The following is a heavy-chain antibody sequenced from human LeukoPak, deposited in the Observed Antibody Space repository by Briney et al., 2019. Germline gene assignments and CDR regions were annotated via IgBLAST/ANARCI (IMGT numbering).Heavy chain of an antibody. CDR1: GFTFSSHP. D-gene: IGHD2-2*02. CDR3: ARVIDCSSTSCYTAKWFDP. J-gene: IGHJ5*02. Sequence: GGSLRLSCAASGFTFSSHPMIWVRQAPGKGLECVSYISGSSDARHYADSVMGRFTISRDNAKNSLYLQMNSLRAEDTAVYYCARVIDCSSTSCYTAKWFDPWGQGTLVTVSS. V-gene: IGHV3-48*04. CDR2: ISGSSDAR.